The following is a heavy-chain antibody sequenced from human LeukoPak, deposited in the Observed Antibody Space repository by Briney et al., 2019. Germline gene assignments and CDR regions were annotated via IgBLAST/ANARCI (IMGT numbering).Heavy chain of an antibody. CDR3: SRTALGGDVDY. Sequence: GGSLTLSCAASGFTFSSYSVNWVRQAPGKVLEWVSSISSSSSYIYYADSVKGRFTISTDNAKNSLYLQMNSLRAEDTAVYYCSRTALGGDVDYWGQGTLVTVSS. J-gene: IGHJ4*02. CDR1: GFTFSSYS. D-gene: IGHD3-16*01. CDR2: ISSSSSYI. V-gene: IGHV3-21*01.